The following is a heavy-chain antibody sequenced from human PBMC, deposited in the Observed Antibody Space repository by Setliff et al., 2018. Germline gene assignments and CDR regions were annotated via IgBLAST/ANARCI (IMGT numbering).Heavy chain of an antibody. V-gene: IGHV3-48*03. CDR2: ISSSGSTI. CDR3: ARDQTPYNWGFNNAFDI. Sequence: PGGSLRLSCAASGFTFSSYEMNWVRQAPGKGLEWVSYISSSGSTIFYADSVKGRFTISRDNAKKSLYLQMNSLRAEDTAVYYCARDQTPYNWGFNNAFDIWGQGTMVTVSS. D-gene: IGHD7-27*01. CDR1: GFTFSSYE. J-gene: IGHJ3*02.